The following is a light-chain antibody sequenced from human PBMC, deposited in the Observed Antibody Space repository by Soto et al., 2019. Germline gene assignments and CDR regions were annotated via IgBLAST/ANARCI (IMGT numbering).Light chain of an antibody. V-gene: IGLV6-57*01. CDR3: QSYHATHQV. Sequence: NFLLTQPHSLSESPGKTVIISCTRSSGSIASNYVQWYQQRPGSSPTTVIYEDNQRPSGVPDRFSGSIDSSSNSASLTLSGLETEDEADYYCQSYHATHQVLGGGTQLTVL. CDR2: EDN. J-gene: IGLJ3*02. CDR1: SGSIASNY.